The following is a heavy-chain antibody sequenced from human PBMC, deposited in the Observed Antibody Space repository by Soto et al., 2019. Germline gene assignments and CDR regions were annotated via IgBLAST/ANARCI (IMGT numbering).Heavy chain of an antibody. CDR3: AKVPTYYYVSNWFDP. V-gene: IGHV3-23*01. CDR1: GFTFSSYA. Sequence: PGGSLRLSCAASGFTFSSYAMSWVRQAPGKGLEWVSAISGSGGSTYYADSVKGRFTISRDNSKNTLYLQMNSLGAEDTAVYYCAKVPTYYYVSNWFDPWGQGTLVTVSS. CDR2: ISGSGGST. J-gene: IGHJ5*02. D-gene: IGHD3-10*02.